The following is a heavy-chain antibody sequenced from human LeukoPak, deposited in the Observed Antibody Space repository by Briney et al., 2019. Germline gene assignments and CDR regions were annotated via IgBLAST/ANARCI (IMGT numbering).Heavy chain of an antibody. D-gene: IGHD1-26*01. CDR3: ARVGALGGHDF. Sequence: SETLSLTCTVSGGSISSSTYYWGWIRQPPGKGLEWIGSINYSGSTYYNPSLKSRVTISVDTSRNQLSLKLNSVTAADTAVYYCARVGALGGHDFWGQGSLVTVSS. V-gene: IGHV4-39*07. J-gene: IGHJ4*02. CDR1: GGSISSSTYY. CDR2: INYSGST.